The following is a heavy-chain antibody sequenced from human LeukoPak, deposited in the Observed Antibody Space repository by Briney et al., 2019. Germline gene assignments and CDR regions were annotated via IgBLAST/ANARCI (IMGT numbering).Heavy chain of an antibody. CDR2: IYNIGST. J-gene: IGHJ3*02. CDR3: ARQSSSSGSYWTHPPFNAFDI. CDR1: GGSIRSFY. Sequence: SETLSLTRTVSGGSIRSFYWSWIRQPPGKGLEWIGYIYNIGSTNYNPSLKSRVSISGDTSKNQFSLRLTSVTAADTAVYYCARQSSSSGSYWTHPPFNAFDIWGQGTMVTVAA. V-gene: IGHV4-59*08. D-gene: IGHD1-26*01.